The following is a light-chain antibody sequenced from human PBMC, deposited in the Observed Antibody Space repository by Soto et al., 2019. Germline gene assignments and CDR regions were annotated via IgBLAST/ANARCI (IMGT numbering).Light chain of an antibody. CDR1: QSVSSY. CDR3: QQRSNWPIN. V-gene: IGKV3-11*01. CDR2: DAS. J-gene: IGKJ5*01. Sequence: EIVLTQSPATLSLSPGERATLSCRASQSVSSYLAWYQQKPGQDPRLLIYDASNRATGIPARFSGSGSGTDFTLTISSLEPEDFAVYYCQQRSNWPINFGQGTRLEIK.